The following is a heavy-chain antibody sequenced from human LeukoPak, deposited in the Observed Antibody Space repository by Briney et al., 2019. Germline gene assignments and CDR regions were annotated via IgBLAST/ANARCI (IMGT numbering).Heavy chain of an antibody. J-gene: IGHJ6*02. CDR2: ISAYNGNT. CDR1: GYTFTSYG. V-gene: IGHV1-18*01. CDR3: ARAGITMVRGVPDPSDYYYGMDV. D-gene: IGHD3-10*01. Sequence: ASVKVSCKASGYTFTSYGISWVRQAPGQGLEWMGWISAYNGNTNYAQKLQGRVTMTRDTSTSTVYMELSSLRSEDTAVYYCARAGITMVRGVPDPSDYYYGMDVWGQGTTVTVSS.